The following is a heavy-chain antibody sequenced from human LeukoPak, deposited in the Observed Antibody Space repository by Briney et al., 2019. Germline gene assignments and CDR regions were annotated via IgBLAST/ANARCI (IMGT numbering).Heavy chain of an antibody. J-gene: IGHJ4*02. Sequence: PSETLSLTCTVSGGSISSYYWSWIRQPPGKGLEWIGYTYYSGSANYNPSLKSRVTMSVDTSKNQLSLRLSSVTAADTAVYYCAKTRPLDSSSWSHGDYWGQGTLVTVSS. CDR1: GGSISSYY. V-gene: IGHV4-59*01. CDR2: TYYSGSA. D-gene: IGHD6-13*01. CDR3: AKTRPLDSSSWSHGDY.